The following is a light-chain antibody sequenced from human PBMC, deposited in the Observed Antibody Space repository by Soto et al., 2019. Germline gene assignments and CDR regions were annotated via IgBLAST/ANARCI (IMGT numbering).Light chain of an antibody. V-gene: IGKV1-27*01. J-gene: IGKJ1*01. CDR3: QKYQNAPRT. CDR1: EDIFNY. Sequence: GKRVPITCRPGEDIFNYLAWYQQKPGKVPQLLIYAASTLQSGVPPRFSGSGSGTDFTLTISGLQPEDVATYYCQKYQNAPRTFGQGTKVEIK. CDR2: AAS.